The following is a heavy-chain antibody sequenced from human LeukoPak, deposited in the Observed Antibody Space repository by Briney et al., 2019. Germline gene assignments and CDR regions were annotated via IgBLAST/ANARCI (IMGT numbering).Heavy chain of an antibody. V-gene: IGHV3-21*01. CDR1: GFTFSSYS. Sequence: GGSLRLSCAASGFTFSSYSMNWVRQAPGKGLEWVSSISSSSSYIYYADSVKGRFTISRDNAKNSLYLQMNSLRAEDTAVYYCARDFSAYSGSLGFDYWGQGTLVTVSS. D-gene: IGHD1-26*01. CDR2: ISSSSSYI. CDR3: ARDFSAYSGSLGFDY. J-gene: IGHJ4*02.